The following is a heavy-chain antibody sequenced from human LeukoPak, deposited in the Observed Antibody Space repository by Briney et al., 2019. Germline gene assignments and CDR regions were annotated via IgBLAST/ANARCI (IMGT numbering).Heavy chain of an antibody. D-gene: IGHD6-19*01. CDR2: ISSSGSTI. CDR3: ARDRSSGWTHYFDY. CDR1: GFTFSSYE. J-gene: IGHJ4*02. Sequence: GGSLRLSCAASGFTFSSYEMNWVRQAPGKGLEWVSYISSSGSTIYYADSVKGRFTISRDNVRNSLYLQMNSLRAEDTAVYYCARDRSSGWTHYFDYWGQGTLVTVSS. V-gene: IGHV3-48*03.